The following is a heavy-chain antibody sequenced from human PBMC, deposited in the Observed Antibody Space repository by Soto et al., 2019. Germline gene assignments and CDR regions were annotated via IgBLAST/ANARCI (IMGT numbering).Heavy chain of an antibody. Sequence: ASEKVSCKASGSTFTGYYMHWVRQAHGQRLEWMGWINPNSGGTNYAQKFQGRVNLPTDTSTSTAYMALRDMTSADTAVYSCARVRQLVGFFYYFMVVWGKGTTVTGS. CDR1: GSTFTGYY. CDR2: INPNSGGT. CDR3: ARVRQLVGFFYYFMVV. J-gene: IGHJ6*03. V-gene: IGHV1-2*02. D-gene: IGHD6-6*01.